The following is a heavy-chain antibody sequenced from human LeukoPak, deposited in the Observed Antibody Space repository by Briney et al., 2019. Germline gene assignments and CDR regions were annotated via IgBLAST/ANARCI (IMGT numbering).Heavy chain of an antibody. Sequence: GGSLRLSCAASGFTFSSYSMNWVRQAPGKGLEWVSSISSSSSYIYYADSVKGRFTISRDNAKDSLYLQMKSLRAEDTAVYYCARDRDNWNDPYFDYWGQGTLVTVSS. J-gene: IGHJ4*02. V-gene: IGHV3-21*01. CDR1: GFTFSSYS. CDR2: ISSSSSYI. D-gene: IGHD1-20*01. CDR3: ARDRDNWNDPYFDY.